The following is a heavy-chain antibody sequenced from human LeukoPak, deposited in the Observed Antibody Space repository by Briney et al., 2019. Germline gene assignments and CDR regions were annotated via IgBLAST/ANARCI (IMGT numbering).Heavy chain of an antibody. J-gene: IGHJ6*03. V-gene: IGHV3-21*01. D-gene: IGHD6-19*01. CDR1: GFTFSAYN. Sequence: GGSLRLTCAASGFTFSAYNMNWVRRTPGKGLEWVSSITTSSSYMFYADSVRGRFTISRDNAENSLYLQMNSLRDEDTAVYYCARDPYSGGYGAYYYYYMDVWGKGTTVTVSS. CDR3: ARDPYSGGYGAYYYYYMDV. CDR2: ITTSSSYM.